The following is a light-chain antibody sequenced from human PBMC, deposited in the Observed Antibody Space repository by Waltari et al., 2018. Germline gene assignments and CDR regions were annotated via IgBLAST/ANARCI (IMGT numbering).Light chain of an antibody. CDR3: QQYGSSPFT. Sequence: EIVLTQSPGTLSFSPGERATLSCRASQIVASNYLSWYQQKPGQAPRLLIYGASHRSTGIRDRFSVSGSGTDFTLTISRLEPEDFAVYYCQQYGSSPFTFGGGTKVEIK. V-gene: IGKV3-20*01. CDR1: QIVASNY. J-gene: IGKJ4*01. CDR2: GAS.